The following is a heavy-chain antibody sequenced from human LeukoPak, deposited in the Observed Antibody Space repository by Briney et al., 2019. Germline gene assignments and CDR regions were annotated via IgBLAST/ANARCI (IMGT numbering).Heavy chain of an antibody. CDR3: ARLQGIAVALDY. Sequence: SETLSLTCSGWGGSMSSYYWSCIRQPPGKGREWMGYIYYRGSTNYNPSLKSRVHISLDTSKNLSTLKLSSVSAADTAVYYCARLQGIAVALDYWGQGTLLTIPS. V-gene: IGHV4-59*08. D-gene: IGHD6-19*01. J-gene: IGHJ4*02. CDR1: GGSMSSYY. CDR2: IYYRGST.